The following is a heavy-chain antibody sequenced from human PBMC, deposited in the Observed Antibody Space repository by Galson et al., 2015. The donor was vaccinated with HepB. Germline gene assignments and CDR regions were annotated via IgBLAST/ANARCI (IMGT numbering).Heavy chain of an antibody. CDR1: GYTFTSYY. D-gene: IGHD3-10*01. CDR3: ARDKLVGGSGSLYGMDV. J-gene: IGHJ6*02. V-gene: IGHV1-46*04. Sequence: SVKVSCRASGYTFTSYYMHWVRQAPGQGLEWMGIINPSGGSTSYAQKLQGRVTMTRDTSTSTVYMELSSLRSEDTAVYYCARDKLVGGSGSLYGMDVWGQGTTVTVSS. CDR2: INPSGGST.